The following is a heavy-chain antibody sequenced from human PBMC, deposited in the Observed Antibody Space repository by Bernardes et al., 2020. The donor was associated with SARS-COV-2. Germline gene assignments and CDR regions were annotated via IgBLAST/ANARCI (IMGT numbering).Heavy chain of an antibody. CDR2: ISGYNGNT. Sequence: ASVKVSCKASGFTFTSFAIDWVRQAPGQGPEWVGWISGYNGNTASAQKVQGRVTMTTDTSTSTAYQELRSLRSDDTAVYYCARVRGITEVRGVRDYWGQGTLVTVSS. CDR1: GFTFTSFA. V-gene: IGHV1-18*01. J-gene: IGHJ4*02. D-gene: IGHD3-10*01. CDR3: ARVRGITEVRGVRDY.